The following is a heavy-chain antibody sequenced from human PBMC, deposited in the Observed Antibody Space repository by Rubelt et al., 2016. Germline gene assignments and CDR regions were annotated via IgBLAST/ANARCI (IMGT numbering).Heavy chain of an antibody. Sequence: EVQLVESGGGLVKPGGSLRLSCAASGFTFSSYSMNWVRQDPGKGLEWVSSISSSSYIYYADSVKGRFTISRDNAKNSLYLQMNSLRAEDTAVYYCASLGIAVAGTFGDFDYWGQGTLVTVSS. V-gene: IGHV3-21*01. J-gene: IGHJ4*02. CDR1: GFTFSSYS. D-gene: IGHD6-19*01. CDR2: ISSSSYI. CDR3: ASLGIAVAGTFGDFDY.